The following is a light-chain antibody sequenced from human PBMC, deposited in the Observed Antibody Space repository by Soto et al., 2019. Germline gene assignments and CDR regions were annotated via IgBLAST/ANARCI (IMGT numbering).Light chain of an antibody. CDR2: GAS. CDR3: QLYKYWPLMLT. Sequence: EIVMTQSPATLSVSPGARATLSCRASQSVDSNLAWYQQKPGQGPRLLIYGASSRAAGAPGRFTGSGSGTEFTLTISRLQSEDFVVYHCQLYKYWPLMLTFGQGIKLDI. V-gene: IGKV3-15*01. CDR1: QSVDSN. J-gene: IGKJ2*01.